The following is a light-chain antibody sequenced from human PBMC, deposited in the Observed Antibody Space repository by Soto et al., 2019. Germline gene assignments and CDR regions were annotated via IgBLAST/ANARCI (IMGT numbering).Light chain of an antibody. J-gene: IGLJ1*01. CDR2: GVS. CDR1: SSDVGGSNY. CDR3: SSYTSSRTLYV. Sequence: QSALTQPASVSGSPGQSITISCTGTSSDVGGSNYVSWYQQHPGKAPKLMIYGVSNRPSGVSNRFSGSKSGNTASLTISGLQAEDEADYYCSSYTSSRTLYVFGTGTKLTVL. V-gene: IGLV2-14*01.